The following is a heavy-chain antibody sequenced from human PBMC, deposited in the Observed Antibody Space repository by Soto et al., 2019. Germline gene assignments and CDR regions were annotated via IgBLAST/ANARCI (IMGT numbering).Heavy chain of an antibody. CDR3: AARGGMATPSRYYFDY. D-gene: IGHD5-12*01. Sequence: SETLSLTCTVSGGSISSGGYYWSWIRQHPGKGLEWIGYIYYSGSTYYNPSLKSRVTISVDTSKNQFSLKLSSVTAADTAVYYCAARGGMATPSRYYFDYWGQGTLVTVSS. CDR2: IYYSGST. J-gene: IGHJ4*02. CDR1: GGSISSGGYY. V-gene: IGHV4-31*03.